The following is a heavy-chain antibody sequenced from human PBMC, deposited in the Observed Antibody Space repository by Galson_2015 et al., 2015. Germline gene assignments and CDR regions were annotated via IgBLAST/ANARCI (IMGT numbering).Heavy chain of an antibody. CDR3: AKDFEYGDYSISS. Sequence: SLRLSCAASGFTLSLYAINWVRQAPGKGLEWVTLITSDGSQKYYAASVKGRFTISRDDSKNTLYLQMNSLRAEDTAVYYCAKDFEYGDYSISSWGQGMLVTVSS. CDR2: ITSDGSQK. D-gene: IGHD4-17*01. CDR1: GFTLSLYA. V-gene: IGHV3-30*18. J-gene: IGHJ4*02.